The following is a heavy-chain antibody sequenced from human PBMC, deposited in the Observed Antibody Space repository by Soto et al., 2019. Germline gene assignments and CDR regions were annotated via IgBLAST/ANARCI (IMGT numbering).Heavy chain of an antibody. J-gene: IGHJ4*02. D-gene: IGHD3-9*01. CDR1: GGSFSGHY. CDR3: ARGPNLVLRYFDWLSPFDY. Sequence: SETLSLTCAVYGGSFSGHYWSWIRQPPGKGLEWIGEINHSGSTNYNPSLKSRVTISVDTRKNQFSLKLSSVTAADTAVYYCARGPNLVLRYFDWLSPFDYWGQGTLVTVSS. V-gene: IGHV4-34*01. CDR2: INHSGST.